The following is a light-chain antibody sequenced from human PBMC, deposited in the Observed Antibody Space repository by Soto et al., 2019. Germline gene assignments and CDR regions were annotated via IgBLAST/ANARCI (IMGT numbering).Light chain of an antibody. CDR1: QTISSW. CDR2: DVS. CDR3: QQHGQWPIT. Sequence: DIQMTQSPSTLSASVGDRVTITCRASQTISSWLAWYQQKPGKAPKLLIYDVSTLGSGVPSRFSGSGSGTDFTLTISSLHPDDVATYYCQQHGQWPITFGQGTRLEIK. V-gene: IGKV1-5*01. J-gene: IGKJ5*01.